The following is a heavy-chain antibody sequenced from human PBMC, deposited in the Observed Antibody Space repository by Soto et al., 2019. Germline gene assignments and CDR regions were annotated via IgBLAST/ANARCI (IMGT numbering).Heavy chain of an antibody. V-gene: IGHV4-59*12. Sequence: LSLTCTVSGGSLSNNYCSWIRQPPGKALEWIGYIYYTGSIKYNPSLESRVTLSLDTSKNQFSLKLSSVTAADTAVYYCAIDSGLYYFDYWGQGTLVTVSS. CDR2: IYYTGSI. J-gene: IGHJ4*02. D-gene: IGHD3-10*01. CDR1: GGSLSNNY. CDR3: AIDSGLYYFDY.